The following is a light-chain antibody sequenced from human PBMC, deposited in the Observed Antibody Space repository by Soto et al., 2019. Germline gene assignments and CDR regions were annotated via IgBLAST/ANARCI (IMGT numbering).Light chain of an antibody. CDR3: QQRSNWPPIT. V-gene: IGKV3-11*01. CDR2: DAS. Sequence: EIVLTQSPATLSLSPGERATLSCRASPSVTNFLAWYQQRPGQAPRLLIYDASHRAAGIPARFSGSGFGTDFTLTISSLEPEDAAVYYCQQRSNWPPITFGQGTRLEIK. J-gene: IGKJ5*01. CDR1: PSVTNF.